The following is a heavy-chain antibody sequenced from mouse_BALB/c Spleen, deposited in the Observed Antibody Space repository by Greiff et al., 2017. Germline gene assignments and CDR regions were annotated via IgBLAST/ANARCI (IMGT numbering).Heavy chain of an antibody. D-gene: IGHD2-12*01. CDR2: IWAGGST. CDR1: GFSLTSYG. CDR3: ARDDDGYFDV. J-gene: IGHJ1*01. V-gene: IGHV2-9*02. Sequence: VQVVESGPGLVAPSQSLSITCTVSGFSLTSYGVHWVRQPPGKGLEWLGVIWAGGSTNYNSALMSRLSISKDNSKSQVFLKMNSLQTDDTAMYYCARDDDGYFDVWGAGTTVTVSS.